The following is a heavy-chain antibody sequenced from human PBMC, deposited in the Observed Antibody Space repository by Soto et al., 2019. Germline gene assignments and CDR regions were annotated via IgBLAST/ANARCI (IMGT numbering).Heavy chain of an antibody. J-gene: IGHJ6*02. CDR3: TTSADFGSGYPSYGMDV. CDR2: IKSKTDGGTT. V-gene: IGHV3-15*01. Sequence: PGGSLRLSCAASGFTFSNAWMSWVRQAPGKGPEWVGRIKSKTDGGTTDYAAPVKGRFTISRDDSKNTRYPQMNSLKTEDTAVYYCTTSADFGSGYPSYGMDVWGQGTTVTVSS. D-gene: IGHD3-3*01. CDR1: GFTFSNAW.